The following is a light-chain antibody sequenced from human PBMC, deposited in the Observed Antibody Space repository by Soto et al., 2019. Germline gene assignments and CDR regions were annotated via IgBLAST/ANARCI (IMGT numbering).Light chain of an antibody. J-gene: IGKJ4*01. CDR2: GAF. CDR3: QQYYNWPLT. CDR1: QSVSSN. Sequence: EIVMTQSPATLSVSPGERATLACRASQSVSSNLAWYQQKPGQAPRLLIHGAFTRATGIPARFSGSGSGTEFTLTIRSLQSDDFAVYYCQQYYNWPLTFGGGTKVEIK. V-gene: IGKV3D-15*01.